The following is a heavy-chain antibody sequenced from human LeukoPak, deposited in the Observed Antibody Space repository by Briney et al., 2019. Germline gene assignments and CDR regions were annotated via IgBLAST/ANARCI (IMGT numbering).Heavy chain of an antibody. Sequence: GGSLRLSCAASGFTFSDYYMSWIRQAPGKGLEWVSYISSSGTTIYYADSVEGRFTISRDNAKNSLYLQMNSLRVEDTAVYYCARSRTAVTAAFDYWGQGTLVTVSS. CDR3: ARSRTAVTAAFDY. CDR2: ISSSGTTI. V-gene: IGHV3-11*04. J-gene: IGHJ4*02. CDR1: GFTFSDYY. D-gene: IGHD4-17*01.